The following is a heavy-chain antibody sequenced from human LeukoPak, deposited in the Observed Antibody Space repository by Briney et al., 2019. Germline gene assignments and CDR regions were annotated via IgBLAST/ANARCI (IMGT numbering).Heavy chain of an antibody. CDR1: GYTFTGYY. D-gene: IGHD1-26*01. J-gene: IGHJ4*02. V-gene: IGHV1-2*02. CDR2: TNPYSGDT. Sequence: ASVKVSCKASGYTFTGYYVHWVRQAPGQGLEWMGWTNPYSGDTNYAQKFQGRVTMTRDTSISTAYMELSSLKSDDTAVYYCARVAMSGIGSDDFWGQGTLVTASS. CDR3: ARVAMSGIGSDDF.